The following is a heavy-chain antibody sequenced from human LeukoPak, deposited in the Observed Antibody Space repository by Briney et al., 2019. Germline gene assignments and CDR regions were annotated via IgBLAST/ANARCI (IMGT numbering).Heavy chain of an antibody. D-gene: IGHD2-15*01. CDR2: IFHSGST. CDR1: GYSIGTAHS. Sequence: SETLSLTCSVSGYSIGTAHSWGWIRQPPGKGLEWIASIFHSGSTYYNPSLKSRVTISLDTSNNQFSLNLRSVTAADTAVYFCARDWVVAPAAQFDYWGRGTLVTVSS. V-gene: IGHV4-38-2*02. J-gene: IGHJ4*02. CDR3: ARDWVVAPAAQFDY.